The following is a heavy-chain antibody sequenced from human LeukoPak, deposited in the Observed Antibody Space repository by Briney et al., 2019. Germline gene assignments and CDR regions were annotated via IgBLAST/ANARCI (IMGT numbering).Heavy chain of an antibody. D-gene: IGHD3-10*01. CDR2: IYHSGST. CDR3: ARITMVRGVISWFDP. Sequence: PSETLSLTCAVSGYSISGGYYWGWIRQPPGKGLEWIGSIYHSGSTYYNPSLKSRVTISVDTSKNQFSLKLSSVTAADTAVYYCARITMVRGVISWFDPWGQGTLVTVSS. J-gene: IGHJ5*02. V-gene: IGHV4-38-2*01. CDR1: GYSISGGYY.